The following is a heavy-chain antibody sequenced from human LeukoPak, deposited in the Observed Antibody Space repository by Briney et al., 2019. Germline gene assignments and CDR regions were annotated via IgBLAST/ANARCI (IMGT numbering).Heavy chain of an antibody. CDR3: AKARYSGYDHYYFDY. Sequence: PGGSLRLSCAASGFTSSSYAMSWVRQAPGKGLEWVSAISGSGGSTYYADSVKGRFTIPRDNSKNTLYLQMNSLRAEDTAVYYCAKARYSGYDHYYFDYWGQGTLVTVSS. CDR2: ISGSGGST. D-gene: IGHD5-12*01. CDR1: GFTSSSYA. J-gene: IGHJ4*02. V-gene: IGHV3-23*01.